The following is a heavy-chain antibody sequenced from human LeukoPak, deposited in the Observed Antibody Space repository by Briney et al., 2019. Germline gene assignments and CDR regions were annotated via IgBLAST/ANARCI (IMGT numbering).Heavy chain of an antibody. Sequence: GGSLRLSCAASGFTFSNYAMSWVRQAPGKGLEWVSVISGNGGRTHYADSVKGRFTISRDNSKNTLYLQMNSLRVEDTAVYYCAKVQRDIVVVIAIFSFDYWGQGTLVTVSS. D-gene: IGHD2-21*01. CDR2: ISGNGGRT. CDR3: AKVQRDIVVVIAIFSFDY. V-gene: IGHV3-23*01. CDR1: GFTFSNYA. J-gene: IGHJ4*02.